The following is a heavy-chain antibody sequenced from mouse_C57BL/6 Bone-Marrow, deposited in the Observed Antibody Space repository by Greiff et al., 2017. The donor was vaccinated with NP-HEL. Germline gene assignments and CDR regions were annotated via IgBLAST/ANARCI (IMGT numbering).Heavy chain of an antibody. J-gene: IGHJ1*03. CDR2: IWGGGIT. CDR3: AKRATAGYFDV. D-gene: IGHD6-1*01. CDR1: GFSLTRYG. Sequence: VKLMESGPGLVAPSQSLSITCTVSGFSLTRYGLDWVRHPPGKGLEWLGVIWGGGITNYNSALMSRLSISNDKSKSLVFLKMNSLQTDDTAMYYCAKRATAGYFDVWGTGTTVTVSS. V-gene: IGHV2-9*01.